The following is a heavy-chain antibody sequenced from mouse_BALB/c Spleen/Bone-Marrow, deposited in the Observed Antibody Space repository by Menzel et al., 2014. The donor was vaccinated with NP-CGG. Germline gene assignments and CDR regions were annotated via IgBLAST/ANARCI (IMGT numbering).Heavy chain of an antibody. D-gene: IGHD2-3*01. J-gene: IGHJ2*01. CDR2: ISTYYGDA. V-gene: IGHV1S137*01. Sequence: QVQLQQSGAELVRPGASVKISCKGSGYTFTDYALHWVKQSHAKSLEWIGIISTYYGDASYNQKFKGKATMTVDKSSSTAYMELARLTSEDSAIYYCARSDGFDYWGQGTTLTVSS. CDR3: ARSDGFDY. CDR1: GYTFTDYA.